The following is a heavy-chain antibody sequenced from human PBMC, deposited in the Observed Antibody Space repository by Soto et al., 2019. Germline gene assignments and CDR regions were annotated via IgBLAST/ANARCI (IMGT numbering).Heavy chain of an antibody. Sequence: GGSLRLSCAASGFTFSSYAMHWVRQAPGKGLEWVSSISSSSSYIYYADSVKGRFTISRDNAKNSLYLQMNSLRAEDTAVYYCARDLRFLEWSEMGYYFDYWGQGTLVTVSS. CDR2: ISSSSSYI. V-gene: IGHV3-21*01. CDR3: ARDLRFLEWSEMGYYFDY. D-gene: IGHD3-3*01. J-gene: IGHJ4*02. CDR1: GFTFSSYA.